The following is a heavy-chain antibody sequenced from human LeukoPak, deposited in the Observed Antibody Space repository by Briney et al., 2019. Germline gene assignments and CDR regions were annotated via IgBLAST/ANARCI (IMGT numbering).Heavy chain of an antibody. D-gene: IGHD6-19*01. CDR2: INHSGST. CDR1: GGSFSGYY. V-gene: IGHV4-34*01. J-gene: IGHJ4*02. Sequence: SETLSLTCAVYGGSFSGYYWSRIRQPPGKGLEWIGEINHSGSTNYNPSLKSRVTISVDTSKNQFSLKLSSVTAADTAVYYCARGRRGSSGWYGPYYFDYWGQGTLVTVSS. CDR3: ARGRRGSSGWYGPYYFDY.